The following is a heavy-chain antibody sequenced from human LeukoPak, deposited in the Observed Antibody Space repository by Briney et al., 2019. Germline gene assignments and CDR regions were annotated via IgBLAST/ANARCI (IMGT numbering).Heavy chain of an antibody. CDR3: ARRGYSYGLVRTFDY. J-gene: IGHJ4*02. CDR1: GGSISSSSYY. V-gene: IGHV4-39*01. CDR2: IYYSGST. Sequence: PSETLSLTCTVSGGSISSSSYYWGWIRQPPGKGLEWIGSIYYSGSTYYNPSLKSRVTITVDTSKNQFSLKLSSVTAADTAVYYCARRGYSYGLVRTFDYWGQGTLVTVSS. D-gene: IGHD5-18*01.